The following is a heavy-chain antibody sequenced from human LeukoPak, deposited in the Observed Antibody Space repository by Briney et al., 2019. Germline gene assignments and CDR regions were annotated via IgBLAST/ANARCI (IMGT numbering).Heavy chain of an antibody. V-gene: IGHV3-64*02. D-gene: IGHD3-10*01. CDR2: ISNNGRST. J-gene: IGHJ1*01. CDR3: ARGLSGAPDY. CDR1: GFTFSNHA. Sequence: GGPLRLSCVGSGFTFSNHALHWVRQFPGKRLEYVSAISNNGRSTHYTDSVKGRFTVSRDNSKETVYLQLGSLRPEDTALYYCARGLSGAPDYWGRGTLVTVSS.